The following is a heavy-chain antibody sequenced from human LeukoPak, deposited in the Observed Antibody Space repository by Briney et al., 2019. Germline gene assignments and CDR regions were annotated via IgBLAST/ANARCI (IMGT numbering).Heavy chain of an antibody. J-gene: IGHJ4*02. Sequence: SETLSLTCAASGGTFSSYCWSWIRQAPGKGLEWVGRIYTSGSTNYNPSLKSRVTMSVDTSKNQFSLKLSSVTAADTAVYYCARSSSGWYYFDYWGQGTLVTVSS. CDR2: IYTSGST. CDR1: GGTFSSYC. V-gene: IGHV4-4*07. D-gene: IGHD6-19*01. CDR3: ARSSSGWYYFDY.